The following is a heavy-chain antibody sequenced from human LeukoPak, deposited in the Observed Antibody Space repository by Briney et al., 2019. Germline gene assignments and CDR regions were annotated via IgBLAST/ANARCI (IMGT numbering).Heavy chain of an antibody. Sequence: GGSLRLSCAASGFTFSNYAMSWDRQAPGKGLEWVSTISGSGTNTYYADSVKGRFTISRDNSENTLSLQVHSLRAEDTAVYYCAKDGYTFCSGYDSWGQGTLVTVSS. CDR2: ISGSGTNT. J-gene: IGHJ4*02. V-gene: IGHV3-23*01. CDR3: AKDGYTFCSGYDS. CDR1: GFTFSNYA. D-gene: IGHD3-22*01.